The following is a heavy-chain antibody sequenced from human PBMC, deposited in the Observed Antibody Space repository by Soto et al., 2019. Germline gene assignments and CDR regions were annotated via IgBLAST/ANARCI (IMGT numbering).Heavy chain of an antibody. V-gene: IGHV3-7*03. CDR3: ARHGFHRDAVDL. CDR1: GFSFTNHW. J-gene: IGHJ3*01. D-gene: IGHD2-2*03. CDR2: IKPEGGET. Sequence: EMQLEESGGGLVQPGGSRRLSCEASGFSFTNHWMSWVRQAPGKGLAWLANIKPEGGETYYPESVKGRFSISRDNAKDSVYLQLSGLRAEDTAVYYCARHGFHRDAVDLWGQGTLVTVSS.